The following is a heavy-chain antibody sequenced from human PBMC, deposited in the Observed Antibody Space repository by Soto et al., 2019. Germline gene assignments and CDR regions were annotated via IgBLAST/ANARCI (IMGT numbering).Heavy chain of an antibody. CDR3: AKDLLRPGRAYGMDV. CDR2: ISYDGSNK. D-gene: IGHD1-26*01. J-gene: IGHJ6*02. CDR1: GFTFSSYG. V-gene: IGHV3-30*18. Sequence: QVQLVESGGGVVQPGRSLRLSCAASGFTFSSYGMHWVRQAPGKGLEWVAVISYDGSNKYYADSVKGRFTISRDNYKHTLYLQRNSLRAEDTAVYYCAKDLLRPGRAYGMDVWGQGTTVTVSS.